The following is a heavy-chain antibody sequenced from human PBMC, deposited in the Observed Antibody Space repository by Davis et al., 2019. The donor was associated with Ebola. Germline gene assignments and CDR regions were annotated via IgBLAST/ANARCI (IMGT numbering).Heavy chain of an antibody. D-gene: IGHD6-19*01. V-gene: IGHV4-59*01. Sequence: MPSETLSLTCTVSGGSISRYYWSWIRQPPGKGLEWIGYIYHSGSTNYNPSLKSRVTISRDTSKNQFSLKVNSVAAADTAMYYCARQYSSGWLDYWGQGTLVTVSS. CDR2: IYHSGST. CDR3: ARQYSSGWLDY. CDR1: GGSISRYY. J-gene: IGHJ4*02.